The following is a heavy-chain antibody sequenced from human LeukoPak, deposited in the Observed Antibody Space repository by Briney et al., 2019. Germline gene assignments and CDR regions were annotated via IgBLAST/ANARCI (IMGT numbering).Heavy chain of an antibody. J-gene: IGHJ2*01. D-gene: IGHD3-3*01. V-gene: IGHV4-34*01. Sequence: SETLSLTCAVYGGSFSGYYWSWIRQPPGKGLEWIGEINRSGSTNYNPSLKSRVTISVDTSKNQFSLKLSSATAAATAVYYCARRIFGVVPRNWYFDLWGRGTLVTVSS. CDR3: ARRIFGVVPRNWYFDL. CDR1: GGSFSGYY. CDR2: INRSGST.